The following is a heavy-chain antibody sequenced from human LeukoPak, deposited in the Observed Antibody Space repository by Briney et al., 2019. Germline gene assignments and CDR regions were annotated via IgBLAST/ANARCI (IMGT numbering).Heavy chain of an antibody. CDR1: GSRFTSDW. D-gene: IGHD5-24*01. V-gene: IGHV5-51*01. CDR3: ARHRDGSTAWGY. CDR2: IYPGDSDT. J-gene: IGHJ4*02. Sequence: GESLQISCKASGSRFTSDWIGWVRQIPGKGLEWMGIIYPGDSDTRYSPSFQGQVTISADKSISTAYLQWSSLKASDTAMYYCARHRDGSTAWGYWGQGTLVTVSS.